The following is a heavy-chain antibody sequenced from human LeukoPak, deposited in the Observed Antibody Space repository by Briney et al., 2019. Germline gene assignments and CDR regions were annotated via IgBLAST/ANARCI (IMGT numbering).Heavy chain of an antibody. V-gene: IGHV4-38-2*02. CDR3: AGEGQKQLVPFDY. D-gene: IGHD6-6*01. J-gene: IGHJ4*02. CDR2: IYHSGST. CDR1: GYSISSGYY. Sequence: PSETLSLTCTVSGYSISSGYYWGWIRPPPGKGLEWIGSIYHSGSTYYNPSLKSRVTISVDTSKNQFSLKLSSVTAADTAVYYCAGEGQKQLVPFDYWGQGTLVTVSS.